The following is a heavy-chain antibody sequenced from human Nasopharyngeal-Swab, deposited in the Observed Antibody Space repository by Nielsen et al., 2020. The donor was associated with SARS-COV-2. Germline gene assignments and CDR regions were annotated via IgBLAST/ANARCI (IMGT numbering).Heavy chain of an antibody. CDR3: ARGWGGISARRVYYYYMDV. CDR1: GGSFSGYY. J-gene: IGHJ6*03. CDR2: INHSGST. Sequence: SETLSPTFALYGGSFSGYYWSWIRQPQGKGLEWIGEINHSGSTNYNPSLKSRVTISVDTSKNQFSLKLSSVTAADTAVYYCARGWGGISARRVYYYYMDVWGKGTTVTVSS. D-gene: IGHD6-6*01. V-gene: IGHV4-34*01.